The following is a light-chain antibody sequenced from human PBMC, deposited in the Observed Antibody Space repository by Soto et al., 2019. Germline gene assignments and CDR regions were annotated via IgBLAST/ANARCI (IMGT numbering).Light chain of an antibody. V-gene: IGLV2-14*01. CDR1: SSDVGGYNY. CDR2: DVF. J-gene: IGLJ1*01. Sequence: QSVLTQPASVSGSPGQSITISCTGTSSDVGGYNYVSWYQQHPGKAPKLMIYDVFDRPSGVSNRFSGSKSGNTASLTISGLQAEEEADYYCCSYTTSNTRQIVFGTGTKVTVL. CDR3: CSYTTSNTRQIV.